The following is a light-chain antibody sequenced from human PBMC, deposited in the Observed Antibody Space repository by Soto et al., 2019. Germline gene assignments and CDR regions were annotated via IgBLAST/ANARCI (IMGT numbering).Light chain of an antibody. CDR2: DTN. J-gene: IGLJ2*01. CDR3: ATWDSSLRAVV. V-gene: IGLV1-51*01. Sequence: QAVVTQPPSVSAAPAQKVTISCSGGSSNIGNNYVSWYQHVPGTAPKLLIYDTNKRPAGIPDRVSASKSGTSATLGITGLQTGDEADYYCATWDSSLRAVVFGGGTKLTVL. CDR1: SSNIGNNY.